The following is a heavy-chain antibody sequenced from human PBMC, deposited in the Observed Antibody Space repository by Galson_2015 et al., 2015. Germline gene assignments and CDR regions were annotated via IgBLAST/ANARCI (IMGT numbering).Heavy chain of an antibody. CDR2: ISSRGSSI. Sequence: WVAYISSRGSSISYTDTVKGRFTISRDNAQNSLYLEMSSLRAEDTAVYYCARGNCSSGVCYTGWFDSWGQGALVTVSS. V-gene: IGHV3-11*01. D-gene: IGHD2-8*01. CDR3: ARGNCSSGVCYTGWFDS. J-gene: IGHJ5*01.